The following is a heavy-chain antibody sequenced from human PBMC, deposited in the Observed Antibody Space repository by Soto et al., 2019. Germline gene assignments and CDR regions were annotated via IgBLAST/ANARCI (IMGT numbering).Heavy chain of an antibody. CDR2: INPKSGGT. V-gene: IGHV1-2*04. Sequence: QVQLVQSGAEVKKPGAAVKVSCKASGYSFTDYHIHWVRQAPGQGREWLGRINPKSGGTSTAQKFQGWVTMTTDTSISTASMDLTRLTSDDTAIYYCARGDSTDCSNGVCSFFYNHDMDVWGQGTTVTVSS. CDR1: GYSFTDYH. J-gene: IGHJ6*02. CDR3: ARGDSTDCSNGVCSFFYNHDMDV. D-gene: IGHD2-8*01.